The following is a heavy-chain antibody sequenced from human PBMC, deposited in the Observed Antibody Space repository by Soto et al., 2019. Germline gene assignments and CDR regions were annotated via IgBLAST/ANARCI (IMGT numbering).Heavy chain of an antibody. CDR2: IDQHGTEE. J-gene: IGHJ4*01. CDR1: GFNFSRYW. CDR3: ATGPLEY. Sequence: EGQLVESGGGLVQPGGSLRLSCAASGFNFSRYWMNWFRQAPGKVLEWVANIDQHGTEEYYVDSMEGRFTISRDNAKNSVFLQMNGLRVEDTAVYYCATGPLEYWGHGILVTVSS. V-gene: IGHV3-7*01.